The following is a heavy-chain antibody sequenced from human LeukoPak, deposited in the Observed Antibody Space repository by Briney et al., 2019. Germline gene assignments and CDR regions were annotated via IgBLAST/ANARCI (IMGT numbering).Heavy chain of an antibody. CDR1: GFTFDDYA. V-gene: IGHV3-9*01. D-gene: IGHD6-19*01. CDR2: ISWNSGSI. CDR3: AKEGPSSGWSPTDPSTYYFDY. Sequence: QPGKSLRLSCAASGFTFDDYAMHWVRQAPGKGLEWVSGISWNSGSIGYADSVKGRFTISRDNAKNSLYLQMNSLRAEDTALYYCAKEGPSSGWSPTDPSTYYFDYWGQGTLVTVSS. J-gene: IGHJ4*02.